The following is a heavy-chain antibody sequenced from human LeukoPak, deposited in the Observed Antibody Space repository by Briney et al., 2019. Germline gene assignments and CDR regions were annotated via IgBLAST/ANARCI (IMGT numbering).Heavy chain of an antibody. CDR1: GGSFSGYY. Sequence: SETLSLTCAVYGGSFSGYYWSWIRQPPGKGLEWIGEINHSGSTNYNPSLKSRVTISVDTSKNQVSLKLSSVTAADTAVYYCARGPMTVGASPFDYWGQGTLVTVSS. V-gene: IGHV4-34*01. CDR3: ARGPMTVGASPFDY. J-gene: IGHJ4*02. CDR2: INHSGST. D-gene: IGHD1-26*01.